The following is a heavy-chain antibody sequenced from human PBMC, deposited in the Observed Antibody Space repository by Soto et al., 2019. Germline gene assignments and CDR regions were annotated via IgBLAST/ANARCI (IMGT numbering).Heavy chain of an antibody. CDR1: GGTFSSYG. Sequence: QVQLVQCGAEVKKPGSSVTVSCKSSGGTFSSYGINWVRQAPGQGLEWMGGIIPMFGTPNLAQKFQGRVTITADKSTSTAYMDLNSLRSAETAVYYCARGDILTPNNGMAVWGQGTTVIVSS. D-gene: IGHD3-9*01. V-gene: IGHV1-69*06. J-gene: IGHJ6*02. CDR3: ARGDILTPNNGMAV. CDR2: IIPMFGTP.